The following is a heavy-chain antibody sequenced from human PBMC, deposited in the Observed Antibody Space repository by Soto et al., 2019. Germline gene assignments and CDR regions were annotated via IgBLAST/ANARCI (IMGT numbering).Heavy chain of an antibody. CDR3: ASDFWKGYPLFDY. CDR1: VSSISSAYY. J-gene: IGHJ4*02. Sequence: AETLSLTCNVSVSSISSAYYWSWVRQPPGRGLEWIGSVFHRGTTYYNPSLMSRVTISLDTSKNQFSLKLSSVTAADTAVYYCASDFWKGYPLFDYWGQGAMVTVSS. D-gene: IGHD3-3*01. CDR2: VFHRGTT. V-gene: IGHV4-38-2*02.